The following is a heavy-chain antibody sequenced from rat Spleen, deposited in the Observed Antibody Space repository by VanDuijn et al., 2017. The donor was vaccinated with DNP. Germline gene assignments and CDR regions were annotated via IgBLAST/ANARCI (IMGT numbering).Heavy chain of an antibody. CDR1: GYSITSDY. Sequence: EVQLQESGPGLVKPSQSLSLTCSVTGYSITSDYWGWIRKFPGNKMEWIGHISYRGITNHNPSLKSRISITRDTSKNQFFLQLNSVTTEDTATYYCARRTPYYGYYYAMDAWGQGTSVTVSS. D-gene: IGHD1-7*01. CDR3: ARRTPYYGYYYAMDA. CDR2: ISYRGIT. V-gene: IGHV3-1*01. J-gene: IGHJ4*01.